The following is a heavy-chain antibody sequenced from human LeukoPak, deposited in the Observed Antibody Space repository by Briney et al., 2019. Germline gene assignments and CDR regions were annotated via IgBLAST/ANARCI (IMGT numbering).Heavy chain of an antibody. CDR1: GFTFSSYS. V-gene: IGHV3-21*01. CDR3: ARDKPDNYYDSSGYYYYAY. Sequence: PGGSLRLSCAASGFTFSSYSMNWVRQAPGKGLEWVSSISSSSSYIYYADSVKGRFTISRGNAKNSLYLQMNSLRAEDTAVYYCARDKPDNYYDSSGYYYYAYWGQGTLVTVSS. D-gene: IGHD3-22*01. J-gene: IGHJ4*02. CDR2: ISSSSSYI.